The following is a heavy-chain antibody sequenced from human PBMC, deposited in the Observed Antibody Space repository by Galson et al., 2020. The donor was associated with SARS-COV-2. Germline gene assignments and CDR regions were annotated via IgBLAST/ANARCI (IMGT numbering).Heavy chain of an antibody. CDR2: ISGTADTT. J-gene: IGHJ3*02. Sequence: GESLKISCAASGFTFSNFAMSWVRQTPGKGLEWVSIISGTADTTHHAESVTGRFTISRDNSKNILYLEMRSLRAEDSAVYYCATLGRGYDNSGSYSGRAFDMWGQGTMVTVSS. CDR1: GFTFSNFA. V-gene: IGHV3-23*01. D-gene: IGHD3-22*01. CDR3: ATLGRGYDNSGSYSGRAFDM.